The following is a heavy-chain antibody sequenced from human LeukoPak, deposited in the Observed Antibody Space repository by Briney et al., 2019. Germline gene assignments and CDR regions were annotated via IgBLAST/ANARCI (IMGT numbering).Heavy chain of an antibody. CDR1: GGSISSGGYF. Sequence: PSQTLSLTRTVSGGSISSGGYFWSWIRQHPEKGLEWIGYIYYTGSTYYNPSLESQSSISFDTSRTQFSLRLNSVTAADTALYYCARVLTAAGLDFWGQGVLVRISS. CDR2: IYYTGST. D-gene: IGHD6-25*01. V-gene: IGHV4-31*01. CDR3: ARVLTAAGLDF. J-gene: IGHJ4*02.